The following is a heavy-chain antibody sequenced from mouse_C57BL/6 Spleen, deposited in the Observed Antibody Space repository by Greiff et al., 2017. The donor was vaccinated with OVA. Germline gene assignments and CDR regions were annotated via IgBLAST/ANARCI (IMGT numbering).Heavy chain of an antibody. J-gene: IGHJ1*03. CDR2: INPNNGGT. Sequence: EVQLQQSGPELVKPGASVKISCKASGYTFTDYYMNWVKQSHGKSLEWIGDINPNNGGTSYNQKFKGKATLTVDKSSSTAYMELRSLTSEDSAVYYCARGGYGSTDWYFDVWGTGTTVTVSS. V-gene: IGHV1-26*01. CDR3: ARGGYGSTDWYFDV. CDR1: GYTFTDYY. D-gene: IGHD1-1*01.